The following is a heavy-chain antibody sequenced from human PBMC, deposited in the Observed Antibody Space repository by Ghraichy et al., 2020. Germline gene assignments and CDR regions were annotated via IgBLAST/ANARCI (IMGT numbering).Heavy chain of an antibody. D-gene: IGHD2-2*02. CDR2: ISDSGTST. Sequence: GGSLRLSCAASGFIFTSYGMSWVRQTPGKGLEWISFISDSGTSTFLADSVKGRFTTSRDNAKSSLYLHMNSLRVEDTAVYYCAGRYCTDINCYKFFEFWGQGTPVTVSS. CDR3: AGRYCTDINCYKFFEF. J-gene: IGHJ4*02. V-gene: IGHV3-48*03. CDR1: GFIFTSYG.